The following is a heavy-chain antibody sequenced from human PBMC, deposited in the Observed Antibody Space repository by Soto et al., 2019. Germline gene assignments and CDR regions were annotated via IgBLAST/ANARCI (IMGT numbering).Heavy chain of an antibody. D-gene: IGHD3-16*01. J-gene: IGHJ4*02. CDR3: ANDPITFGGVTLDY. CDR1: GFTFSSYG. Sequence: GGSLRLSCAASGFTFSSYGIRWVRQAPGKGLEWVAVMSYDGSNKYYADSVKGRFTISRDNSKNTLYLQMNSLRAEDTAVYYCANDPITFGGVTLDYWGQGTLVTVSS. V-gene: IGHV3-30*18. CDR2: MSYDGSNK.